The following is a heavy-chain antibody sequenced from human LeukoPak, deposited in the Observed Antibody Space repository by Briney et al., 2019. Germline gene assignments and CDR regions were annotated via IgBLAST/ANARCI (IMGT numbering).Heavy chain of an antibody. J-gene: IGHJ6*04. CDR2: ISYDGSNK. CDR3: AKNLWFGELYNGMDV. Sequence: PGRSLRLSCAASGFTFSSYGMHWVRQAPGKGLGWVAVISYDGSNKYYADSVKGRFTTSRDNSKNTLYLQMNSLRAEDTAVYYCAKNLWFGELYNGMDVWGKGTTVTVSS. V-gene: IGHV3-30*18. D-gene: IGHD3-10*01. CDR1: GFTFSSYG.